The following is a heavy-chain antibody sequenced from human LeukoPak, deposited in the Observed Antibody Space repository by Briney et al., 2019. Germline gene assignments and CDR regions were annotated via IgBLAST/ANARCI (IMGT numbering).Heavy chain of an antibody. Sequence: SETLSLTCTVSGGTISRYHWSWIRQPPGKGLEWIGYIYYSGSTNYNPSLKSRVTISVDTSKNQFSLKLSSVTAADTAVYYCARGPKRNYFDYWGQGTLVTVSS. CDR2: IYYSGST. CDR1: GGTISRYH. J-gene: IGHJ4*02. V-gene: IGHV4-59*01. CDR3: ARGPKRNYFDY.